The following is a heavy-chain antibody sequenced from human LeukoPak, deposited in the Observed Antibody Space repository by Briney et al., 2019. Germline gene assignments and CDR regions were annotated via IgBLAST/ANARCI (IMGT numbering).Heavy chain of an antibody. D-gene: IGHD3-10*01. CDR1: GFTFSSYS. CDR3: ARGDGATPPDVFDV. CDR2: ISSGSTYI. J-gene: IGHJ3*01. V-gene: IGHV3-21*01. Sequence: GGSLRLSCTASGFTFSSYSMNWVRQAPGKGLQGVSSISSGSTYIYYADSLKGRFTISRDNTKNSLYLQMNSLRGEDAAVYYCARGDGATPPDVFDVWGQGTMVTVSS.